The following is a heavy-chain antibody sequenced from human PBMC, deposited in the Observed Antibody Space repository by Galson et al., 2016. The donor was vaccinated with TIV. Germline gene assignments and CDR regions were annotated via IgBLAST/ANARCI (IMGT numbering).Heavy chain of an antibody. CDR3: ARESDCSSGTCDSRAFDD. CDR1: GYTFGNYG. D-gene: IGHD2-2*02. V-gene: IGHV1-18*04. CDR2: ISASNGDT. Sequence: SVKVSCKASGYTFGNYGISWMRQAPGQGLEWVGWISASNGDTNYARKSQGRITMTKDTFTSTVFMELRSLRSEDTAVFYCARESDCSSGTCDSRAFDDWGQGTPVTVSS. J-gene: IGHJ4*02.